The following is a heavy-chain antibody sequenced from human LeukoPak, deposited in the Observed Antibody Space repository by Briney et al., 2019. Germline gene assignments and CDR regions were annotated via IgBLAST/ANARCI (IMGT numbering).Heavy chain of an antibody. J-gene: IGHJ3*02. V-gene: IGHV6-1*01. CDR2: AYYRSKWYY. Sequence: SQTLSLTCAISGDSVSSNSAAWNWIRQSPTRGLEWLGRAYYRSKWYYDYSVSVKSRITINPDTSKNQFSLQLDSVTPEDTAVYYCAREGPLLWFGELLYRDAFDIWGQGTMVTVSS. D-gene: IGHD3-10*01. CDR3: AREGPLLWFGELLYRDAFDI. CDR1: GDSVSSNSAA.